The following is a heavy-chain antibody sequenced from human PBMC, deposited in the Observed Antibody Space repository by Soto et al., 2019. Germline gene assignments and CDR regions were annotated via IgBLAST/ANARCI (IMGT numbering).Heavy chain of an antibody. CDR2: INHIGGT. V-gene: IGHV4-34*01. CDR1: GGSFSGLYY. J-gene: IGHJ4*02. CDR3: ARFSIGYCSGGSCYSLDY. Sequence: PSETLSLTCSVYGGSFSGLYYWTWIRQSPGKGLEWIGEINHIGGTNYNPSLESRVTISVDTSKNQFSLKLSSVTAADTAVYYCARFSIGYCSGGSCYSLDYWGQGTLVTVSS. D-gene: IGHD2-15*01.